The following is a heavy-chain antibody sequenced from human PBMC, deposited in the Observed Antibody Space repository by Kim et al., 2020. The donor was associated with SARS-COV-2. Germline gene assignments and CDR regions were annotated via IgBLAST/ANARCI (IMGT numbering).Heavy chain of an antibody. CDR1: GFTFSSYG. CDR2: ISYDGSNK. D-gene: IGHD3-22*01. J-gene: IGHJ4*02. V-gene: IGHV3-33*05. Sequence: GGSLRLSCAASGFTFSSYGMHWVRQAPGKGLEWVAVISYDGSNKYYADSVKGRFTISRDNSKNTLYLQMNSLRAEDTAVYYCARERITMIVVVSFDYWGQGTLVTVSS. CDR3: ARERITMIVVVSFDY.